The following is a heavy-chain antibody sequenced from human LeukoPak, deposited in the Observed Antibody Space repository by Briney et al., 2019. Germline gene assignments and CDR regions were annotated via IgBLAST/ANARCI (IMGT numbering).Heavy chain of an antibody. V-gene: IGHV4-61*01. CDR3: VRCVGYDYGDYRE. Sequence: PSETLSLTCTVSSGSVTSGNYYWSWARQPPGKGLEYLGYISLYGTTKYNPSLKSRLPISIHASKNQFSLHLTSVTAADTAVYHCVRCVGYDYGDYREGGQGTLVSVSS. J-gene: IGHJ4*02. CDR2: ISLYGTT. D-gene: IGHD4-17*01. CDR1: SGSVTSGNYY.